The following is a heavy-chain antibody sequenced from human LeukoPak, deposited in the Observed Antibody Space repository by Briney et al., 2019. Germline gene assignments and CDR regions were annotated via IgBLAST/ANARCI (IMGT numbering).Heavy chain of an antibody. Sequence: SGPTLVKPTQTLTLTCTFSGFSLSTSGVGVGWIRQPPGKALEWFALIYWNDDKRYSPSLKSRLTITKDTSKNQVVLTMTNMDPVDTATYYCAHRPRFAAAGFLWFDPWGQGTLVTVSS. V-gene: IGHV2-5*01. D-gene: IGHD6-13*01. CDR2: IYWNDDK. CDR1: GFSLSTSGVG. CDR3: AHRPRFAAAGFLWFDP. J-gene: IGHJ5*02.